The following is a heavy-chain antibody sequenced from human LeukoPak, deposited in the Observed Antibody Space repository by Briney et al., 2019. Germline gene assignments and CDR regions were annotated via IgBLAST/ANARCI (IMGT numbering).Heavy chain of an antibody. V-gene: IGHV3-23*01. CDR3: AKTSGYERAYYYYGMDV. D-gene: IGHD5-12*01. Sequence: GGTLRLSSAASGFIFSSYAMSWVREAPGKGLEWVSAISGSGGSTYYADSVKGRFTISRDNSKNTLYLQMNSLRAEDTAVYYCAKTSGYERAYYYYGMDVWGQGTTVTVSS. CDR1: GFIFSSYA. J-gene: IGHJ6*02. CDR2: ISGSGGST.